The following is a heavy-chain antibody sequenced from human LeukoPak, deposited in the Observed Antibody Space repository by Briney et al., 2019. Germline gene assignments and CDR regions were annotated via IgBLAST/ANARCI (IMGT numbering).Heavy chain of an antibody. V-gene: IGHV3-23*01. J-gene: IGHJ4*02. CDR2: NSGVAATT. CDR1: GFTVSNFA. Sequence: LGGSLRLSGAASGFTVSNFAMSWVRQAPGEGLEWVSANSGVAATTYYADSVRGRFTISRAKSKNMMYLERRRLRAEDTAVYYCARDPTYLSRGWYVWEVWGAGTVVTVSS. CDR3: ARDPTYLSRGWYVWEV. D-gene: IGHD6-19*01.